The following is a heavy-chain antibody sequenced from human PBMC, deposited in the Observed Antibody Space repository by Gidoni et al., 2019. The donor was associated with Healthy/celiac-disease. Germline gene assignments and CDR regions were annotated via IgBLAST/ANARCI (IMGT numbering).Heavy chain of an antibody. CDR3: ARVNYYGSGSFDY. V-gene: IGHV4-59*01. CDR2: IYYSGST. Sequence: QVQLQESGPGLVKPSETLSLTCTVSGGSISSYYWSWIRQPPGKGLEWIGYIYYSGSTNYNPSLKSRVTILVDTSKNQFSLKLSSVTAADTAVYYCARVNYYGSGSFDYWGQGTLVTVSS. CDR1: GGSISSYY. J-gene: IGHJ4*02. D-gene: IGHD3-10*01.